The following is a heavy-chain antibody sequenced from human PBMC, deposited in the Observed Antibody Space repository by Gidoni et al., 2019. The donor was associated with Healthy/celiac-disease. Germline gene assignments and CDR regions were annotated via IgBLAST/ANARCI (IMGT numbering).Heavy chain of an antibody. Sequence: LEWIGRIYTSGNTNYNPSLKNRVTISVDTSKNQFSLRLSSVTAADSAVYYCARGPAVTTSPFEYWGQGTLVTVSS. J-gene: IGHJ4*02. V-gene: IGHV4-61*02. D-gene: IGHD4-17*01. CDR2: IYTSGNT. CDR3: ARGPAVTTSPFEY.